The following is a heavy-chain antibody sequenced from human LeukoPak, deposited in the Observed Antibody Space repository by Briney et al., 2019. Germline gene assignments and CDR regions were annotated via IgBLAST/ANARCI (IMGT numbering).Heavy chain of an antibody. J-gene: IGHJ4*02. CDR3: ARDGYLAPVIAFLDY. Sequence: QTGGSLRLSCAASGFTFSSYWMHWVRQSPGRGLEWVGQLKGDGSRANYADSVRGRFTISRDNAKNTVYLQLNSLRAEDTAVYYCARDGYLAPVIAFLDYWGQGTPVTVSS. V-gene: IGHV3-74*01. D-gene: IGHD2-2*03. CDR2: LKGDGSRA. CDR1: GFTFSSYW.